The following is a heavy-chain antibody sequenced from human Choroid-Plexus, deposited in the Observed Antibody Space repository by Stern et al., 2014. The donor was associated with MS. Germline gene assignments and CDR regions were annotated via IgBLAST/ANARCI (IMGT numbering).Heavy chain of an antibody. CDR1: GFTFGSWA. J-gene: IGHJ5*02. CDR3: AKDRQYLTYFFDH. V-gene: IGHV3-30*18. CDR2: VSYDGSNK. D-gene: IGHD2/OR15-2a*01. Sequence: VQLVESGGGVVQPGRPLGLSCVASGFTFGSWAMHWVRQAPGKGLGWGAGVSYDGSNKYYADSVKGRFTISRDNSQNTLYMQMSSLRPEDTAVYYCAKDRQYLTYFFDHWGQGSLVTVSS.